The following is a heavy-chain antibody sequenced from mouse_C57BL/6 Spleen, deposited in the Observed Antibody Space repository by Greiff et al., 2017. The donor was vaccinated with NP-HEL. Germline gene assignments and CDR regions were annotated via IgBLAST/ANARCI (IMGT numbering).Heavy chain of an antibody. CDR3: ARRNYRAMDY. J-gene: IGHJ4*01. CDR1: GFTFSSYT. V-gene: IGHV5-9*01. Sequence: EVMLVESGGGLVKPGGSLKLACAASGFTFSSYTMSWVRQTPEKRLEWVATISGGGGNTYYPDSVKGRFTISRDNAKNTLYLQMSSLRSEDTALYYCARRNYRAMDYWGQGTSVTVSS. CDR2: ISGGGGNT. D-gene: IGHD2-1*01.